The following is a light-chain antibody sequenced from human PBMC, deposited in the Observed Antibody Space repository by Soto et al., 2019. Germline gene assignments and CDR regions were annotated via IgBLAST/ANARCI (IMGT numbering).Light chain of an antibody. CDR2: DTS. Sequence: EVVMRQSPATRSVSPGEGATLSCRASQGIGDTLARYQHKPGQTPRLLIYDTSTRATGVPTRFSGSRSGAELTLTIKCLQSEDFAVYYCQPYNYWPLTFGGGTKVEIQ. CDR1: QGIGDT. CDR3: QPYNYWPLT. J-gene: IGKJ4*01. V-gene: IGKV3-15*01.